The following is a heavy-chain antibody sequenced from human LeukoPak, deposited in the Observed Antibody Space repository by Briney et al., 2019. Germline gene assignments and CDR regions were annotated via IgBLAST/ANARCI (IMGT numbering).Heavy chain of an antibody. D-gene: IGHD3-22*01. Sequence: SETLSLTCTVSGGSISSYYWSWIRQHPGKGLECIGYIYYSGSTYYNPSLKSRVTISVDTSKNQFSLKLSSVTAADTAVYYCARAKAGGYYDSSGYYPTWGQGTLVTVSS. V-gene: IGHV4-59*06. J-gene: IGHJ5*02. CDR3: ARAKAGGYYDSSGYYPT. CDR2: IYYSGST. CDR1: GGSISSYY.